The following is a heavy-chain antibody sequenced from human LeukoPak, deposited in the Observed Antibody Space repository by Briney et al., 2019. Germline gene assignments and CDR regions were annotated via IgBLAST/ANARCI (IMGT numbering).Heavy chain of an antibody. D-gene: IGHD4-23*01. Sequence: GRSLGLSCATSGFKFDDYGMHWVRQAPRKGLEWVSGISWNGAIMVYADSVKGRFTISRDNAKSSLYLQMNSLRAEDTALYYCAKDISIGGFADGYFYGMDAWGQGTTVTVSS. V-gene: IGHV3-9*01. CDR2: ISWNGAIM. J-gene: IGHJ6*02. CDR3: AKDISIGGFADGYFYGMDA. CDR1: GFKFDDYG.